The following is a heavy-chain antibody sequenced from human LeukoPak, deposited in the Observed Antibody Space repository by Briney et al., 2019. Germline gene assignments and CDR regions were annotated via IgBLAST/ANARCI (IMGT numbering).Heavy chain of an antibody. CDR3: ARDMLRGVAEIDS. D-gene: IGHD3-10*01. CDR1: GFIFSSHW. Sequence: GGSLRLSCAASGFIFSSHWMSWVRQAPGKGLEWVDYIKQDGSETSYVDSVRGRFTISRDNAKNSLYLQMNSLRAEDTAVYYCARDMLRGVAEIDSWGQGILVTVSS. V-gene: IGHV3-7*05. J-gene: IGHJ4*02. CDR2: IKQDGSET.